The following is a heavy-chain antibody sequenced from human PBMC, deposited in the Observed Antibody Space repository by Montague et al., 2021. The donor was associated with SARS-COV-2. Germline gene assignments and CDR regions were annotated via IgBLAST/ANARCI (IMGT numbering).Heavy chain of an antibody. CDR1: GFTFSDYW. CDR2: INGDGSFT. V-gene: IGHV3-74*01. D-gene: IGHD2-2*01. J-gene: IGHJ4*02. Sequence: SLRLSCAAPGFTFSDYWMHWVRQAPGKGLMWLSNINGDGSFTRYADSVKGRFTISRDIPKNTLYLQMNSLTAEDTAVYYCARHRIVPGGFDYWGQGTLVTVSS. CDR3: ARHRIVPGGFDY.